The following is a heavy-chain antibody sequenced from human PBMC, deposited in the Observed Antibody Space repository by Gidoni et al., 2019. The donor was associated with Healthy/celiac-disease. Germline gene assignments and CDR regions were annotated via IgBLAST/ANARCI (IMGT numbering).Heavy chain of an antibody. Sequence: QLQLQASGPGLVKPSETLYLTCTVSGGSISSSSYYWGWIRQPPGKGLEWIGSIYYSGSTYYNPSLKSRVTISVDTSKNQFSLKLSSVTAADTAVYYCARHGDYYYYMDVWGKGTTVTVSS. J-gene: IGHJ6*03. CDR2: IYYSGST. V-gene: IGHV4-39*01. CDR3: ARHGDYYYYMDV. CDR1: GGSISSSSYY. D-gene: IGHD3-3*01.